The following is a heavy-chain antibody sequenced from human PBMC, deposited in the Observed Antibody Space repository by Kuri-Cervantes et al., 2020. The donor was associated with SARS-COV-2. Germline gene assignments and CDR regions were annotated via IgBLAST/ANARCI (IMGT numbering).Heavy chain of an antibody. CDR3: ARIYGDYGGGFDY. J-gene: IGHJ4*02. CDR1: GGSISSSSYY. Sequence: SETLSLTCTVSGGSISSSSYYWGWIRQPPGKGLEWIGSIYYSGSTYYNPSLKSRVTISVDTSKNQFSLKLSSVTAADTAVYYCARIYGDYGGGFDYWGQGTLVTVSS. CDR2: IYYSGST. V-gene: IGHV4-39*01. D-gene: IGHD4-17*01.